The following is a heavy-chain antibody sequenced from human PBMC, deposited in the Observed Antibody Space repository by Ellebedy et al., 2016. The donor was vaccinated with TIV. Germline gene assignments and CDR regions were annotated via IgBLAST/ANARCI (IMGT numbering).Heavy chain of an antibody. V-gene: IGHV3-7*01. CDR3: GRGQTTFEY. D-gene: IGHD4-11*01. Sequence: GESLKISCATSGFNFNIFAMSWVRQAPGKGLEWVATIKQDGSEKNYVDSVKGRLAISRDNARSSLYLQMYSLSAEDTAAYYCGRGQTTFEYWGQGTLVTVSS. CDR1: GFNFNIFA. J-gene: IGHJ4*02. CDR2: IKQDGSEK.